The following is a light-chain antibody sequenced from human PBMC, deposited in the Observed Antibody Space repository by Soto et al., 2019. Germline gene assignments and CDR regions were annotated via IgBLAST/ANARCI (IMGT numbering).Light chain of an antibody. Sequence: EIVLTQSPATLSLSPGERGTLSCRASQSISSSLAWYQQKPGQAPRLLIYDASNRATGIPARFSGSGSGTDFTLTISIRQPEDLAVYYCQQRFSWPRTFGQGTKVEIK. V-gene: IGKV3-11*01. CDR1: QSISSS. J-gene: IGKJ1*01. CDR2: DAS. CDR3: QQRFSWPRT.